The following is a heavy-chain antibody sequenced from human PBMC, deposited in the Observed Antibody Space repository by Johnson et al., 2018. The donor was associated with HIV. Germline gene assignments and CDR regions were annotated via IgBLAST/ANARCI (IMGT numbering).Heavy chain of an antibody. CDR1: GFTVSSNY. J-gene: IGHJ3*01. CDR2: IYSGGST. V-gene: IGHV3-66*02. D-gene: IGHD6-19*01. CDR3: ASTSSGWFYAFDV. Sequence: VQLVESGGGLVQPGGSLRLSCAASGFTVSSNYMSWVRQAPGKGLEWVSVIYSGGSTYYADSVKGRFTISRDNSKNTLYLQMNSLRAEDTAVYYCASTSSGWFYAFDVWGQGTMVTVSS.